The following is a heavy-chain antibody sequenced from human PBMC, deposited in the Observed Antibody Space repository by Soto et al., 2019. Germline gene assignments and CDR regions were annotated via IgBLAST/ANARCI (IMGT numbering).Heavy chain of an antibody. D-gene: IGHD3-10*01. CDR1: GGSISGYY. V-gene: IGHV4-59*01. Sequence: SVTLSLTCTVSGGSISGYYLSWLRQPPGKGLECIGYIYYSGSTNYNPSLKSRVTISVDTSKNQFSLKLSSVTAADTAVYYCARDKSDGFYYFDYWGQGTLVTVYS. CDR2: IYYSGST. J-gene: IGHJ4*02. CDR3: ARDKSDGFYYFDY.